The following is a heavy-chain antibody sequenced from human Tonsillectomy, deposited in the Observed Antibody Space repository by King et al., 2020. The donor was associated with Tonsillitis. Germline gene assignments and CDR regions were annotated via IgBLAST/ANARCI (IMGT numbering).Heavy chain of an antibody. J-gene: IGHJ4*02. D-gene: IGHD3-22*01. CDR1: GGTISSRSYN. V-gene: IGHV4-39*01. Sequence: LQLQESGPGLVKPSETLSLTCTVSGGTISSRSYNWGWIRQPPGKGREWIGSIYYSGSTYYNPSLESRVTISVDTSTNQFSLRLSSVTAADTAVYYCAGRGYDSSGYFDYWGQGTLVTVSS. CDR2: IYYSGST. CDR3: AGRGYDSSGYFDY.